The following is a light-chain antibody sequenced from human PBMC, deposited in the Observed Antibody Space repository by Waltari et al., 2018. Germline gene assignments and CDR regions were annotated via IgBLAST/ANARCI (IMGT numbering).Light chain of an antibody. V-gene: IGLV1-51*02. CDR1: RPNTGNHH. J-gene: IGLJ2*01. CDR3: GTWDTSLSALI. CDR2: ENN. Sequence: QSVFTQPPPVSAAPGQKVTISCSGSRPNTGNHHLSWYQQPPGTAPKLFIYENNKRPSGIPDRFSGSKAGTSATLGITGLQTGDEADYYCGTWDTSLSALIFGGGTKLTVL.